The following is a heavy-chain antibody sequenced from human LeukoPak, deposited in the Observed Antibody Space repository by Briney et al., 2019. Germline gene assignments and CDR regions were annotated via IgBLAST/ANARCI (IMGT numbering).Heavy chain of an antibody. Sequence: GGSLRLSCARSGFTFSRHGMHWVRQAPGKGLEWVAIISNDGSRKYYAHSVEGRFTISRDNSKNTLYLQMDSLRAEDTAVYYCARDRAWNYFDYWGQGTLVTVSS. V-gene: IGHV3-30*03. CDR3: ARDRAWNYFDY. CDR2: ISNDGSRK. CDR1: GFTFSRHG. J-gene: IGHJ4*02. D-gene: IGHD3-3*01.